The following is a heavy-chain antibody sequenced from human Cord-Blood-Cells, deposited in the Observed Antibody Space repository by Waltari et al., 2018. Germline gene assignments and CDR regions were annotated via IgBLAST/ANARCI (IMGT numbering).Heavy chain of an antibody. CDR1: GYSFISYW. CDR3: ARTTTGTHFDY. Sequence: EVQLVQSGVEVKKPGESLKISCKGSGYSFISYWIGWVRQIPGKGLEWMGSIYPGDSDTRYRPAFQGKVTTSADKSISTAYLQWGSRKASDTAMYYCARTTTGTHFDYWGQATLVTVSS. CDR2: IYPGDSDT. J-gene: IGHJ4*02. D-gene: IGHD1-1*01. V-gene: IGHV5-51*01.